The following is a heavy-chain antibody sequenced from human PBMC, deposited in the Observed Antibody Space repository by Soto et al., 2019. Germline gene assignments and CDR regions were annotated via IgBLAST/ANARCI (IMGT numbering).Heavy chain of an antibody. CDR3: AGGRIVVAGSSAYYSMDV. CDR1: GGNPSNAA. D-gene: IGHD6-19*01. V-gene: IGHV1-69*13. CDR2: IIPVFGII. J-gene: IGHJ6*02. Sequence: SVKVSCKASGGNPSNAAISWVRQAPGQGLEWMGGIIPVFGIISHAQNFQGRVTITADESTSTAYMELSSLRSEDTAVYFCAGGRIVVAGSSAYYSMDVWGQGTTVTVSS.